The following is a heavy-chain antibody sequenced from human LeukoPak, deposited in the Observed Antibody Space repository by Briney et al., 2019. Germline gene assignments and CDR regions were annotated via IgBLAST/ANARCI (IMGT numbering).Heavy chain of an antibody. D-gene: IGHD3-22*01. CDR3: AKDISRDYYDSSGYYGDAFDI. V-gene: IGHV3-9*01. CDR1: GFTFDDYA. CDR2: ISCNSGSI. Sequence: GRSLRLSCAASGFTFDDYAMHWVRQAPGKGLEWVSGISCNSGSIGYADSVKGRFTISRDNAKNSLYLQMNSLRAEDTALYYCAKDISRDYYDSSGYYGDAFDIWGQGTMVTVSS. J-gene: IGHJ3*02.